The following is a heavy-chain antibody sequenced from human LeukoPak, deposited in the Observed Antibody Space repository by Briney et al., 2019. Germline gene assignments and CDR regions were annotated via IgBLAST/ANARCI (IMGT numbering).Heavy chain of an antibody. CDR1: GGSFSGYY. Sequence: SETLSLTCAVYGGSFSGYYWSWIRQPPGKGLEWIGEINHSGSTNYNPSLKSRVTISVDTSKNQFSLKLSSVTAADTAVYYCARDPLRGYSGYNFDSWGKGTLSPSPQ. J-gene: IGHJ4*02. CDR2: INHSGST. D-gene: IGHD5-12*01. V-gene: IGHV4-34*01. CDR3: ARDPLRGYSGYNFDS.